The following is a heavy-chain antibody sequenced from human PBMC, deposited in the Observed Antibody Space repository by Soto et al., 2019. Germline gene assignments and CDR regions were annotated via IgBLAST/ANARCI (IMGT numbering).Heavy chain of an antibody. CDR2: ISAYNGNT. V-gene: IGHV1-18*01. D-gene: IGHD3-10*01. J-gene: IGHJ4*02. Sequence: ATVNVSCKASGYTFSSYGISWVRQAPGQGLEWMGWISAYNGNTNYAQKLQGRVTMTTDTSTSTAYMELRSLRSDDTAVYYCARIAVRGVIRGPIDYWGQGTLVTVSS. CDR3: ARIAVRGVIRGPIDY. CDR1: GYTFSSYG.